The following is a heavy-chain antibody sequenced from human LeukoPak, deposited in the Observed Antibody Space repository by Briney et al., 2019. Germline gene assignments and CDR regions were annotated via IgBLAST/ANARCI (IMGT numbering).Heavy chain of an antibody. D-gene: IGHD2-21*02. J-gene: IGHJ5*02. CDR2: IDPSDSYT. Sequence: RGESLKISCKGSGHSFTSYWISWVRQMPGKGLEWMGRIDPSDSYTNYSPSFQGHVTISADKSISTAYLQWSSLKASDTAMYYCARLRFDGDCYVTWGQGTLVTVSS. V-gene: IGHV5-10-1*01. CDR1: GHSFTSYW. CDR3: ARLRFDGDCYVT.